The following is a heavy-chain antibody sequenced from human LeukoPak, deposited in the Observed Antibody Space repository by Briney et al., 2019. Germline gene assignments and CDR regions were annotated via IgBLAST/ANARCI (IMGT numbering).Heavy chain of an antibody. J-gene: IGHJ4*02. V-gene: IGHV3-21*01. CDR2: ISGSSPYK. CDR1: GFTFSSYI. CDR3: ARNEGYSLDY. Sequence: GGSLRLSCAASGFTFSSYIMNWVRQAPGKGLEWVSSISGSSPYKYYADSVKGRFTISRDNAKISLSLQMNSLRAEDTAVYYCARNEGYSLDYWGQGTLVTVS.